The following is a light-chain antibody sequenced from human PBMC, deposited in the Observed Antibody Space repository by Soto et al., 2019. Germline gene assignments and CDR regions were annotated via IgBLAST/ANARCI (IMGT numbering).Light chain of an antibody. J-gene: IGLJ1*01. CDR2: DDN. CDR1: SSNIGGNS. CDR3: GSWESRRSAYV. V-gene: IGLV1-51*01. Sequence: QSVLTQPPSVSAAPGQKVTISCSGSSSNIGGNSVSWYQQLPGTAPKLLIYDDNKRPSGIPDRFSGSKSGTSATLGITGFQTGDEADYYCGSWESRRSAYVCGTGTRSPS.